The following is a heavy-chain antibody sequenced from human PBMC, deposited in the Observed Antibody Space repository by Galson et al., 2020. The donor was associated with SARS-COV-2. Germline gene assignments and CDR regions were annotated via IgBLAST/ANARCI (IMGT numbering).Heavy chain of an antibody. Sequence: GGSLRLSCAASGFTLRSYGMHWVRRAPGKGLEWVAVISYDGSNKYYADSVKGRFTISRDNSKNTLYLQMNSLRAEDTAVYYCAKDTTGRLLYYFDYWRQGTLVTVSS. CDR2: ISYDGSNK. CDR3: AKDTTGRLLYYFDY. V-gene: IGHV3-30*18. D-gene: IGHD1-1*01. J-gene: IGHJ4*02. CDR1: GFTLRSYG.